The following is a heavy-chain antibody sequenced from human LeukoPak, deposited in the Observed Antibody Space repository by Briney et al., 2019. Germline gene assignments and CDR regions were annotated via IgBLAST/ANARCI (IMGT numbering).Heavy chain of an antibody. CDR2: ISGIGGST. V-gene: IGHV3-23*01. Sequence: PGGSLRLSCPASGFTFSSYAMSWVRQAPGKGLEWVSAISGIGGSTYYADSVKGRFTISRDNSKKTLYLQMNSLRAEDTAVYYCAKIGQQLGDAFDIWGQGTMVTVSS. CDR1: GFTFSSYA. J-gene: IGHJ3*02. D-gene: IGHD6-13*01. CDR3: AKIGQQLGDAFDI.